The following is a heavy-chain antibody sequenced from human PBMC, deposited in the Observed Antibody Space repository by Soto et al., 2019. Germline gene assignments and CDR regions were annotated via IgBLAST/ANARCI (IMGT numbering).Heavy chain of an antibody. D-gene: IGHD5-12*01. J-gene: IGHJ4*02. CDR1: GFTFGRFA. CDR3: VKGSDGYNRYYYDF. Sequence: PGGSLRLSCAASGFTFGRFAMTWVRQAPGKGLEWVSAITGTGGSSFYADSVKGRFTISRDNFRKTLYLQMDSLTAEDTAIYSCVKGSDGYNRYYYDFWGQGTQVTVSS. CDR2: ITGTGGSS. V-gene: IGHV3-23*01.